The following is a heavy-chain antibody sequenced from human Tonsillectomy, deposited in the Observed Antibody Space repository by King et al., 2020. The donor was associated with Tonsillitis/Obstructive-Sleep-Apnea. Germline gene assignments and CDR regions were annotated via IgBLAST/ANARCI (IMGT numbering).Heavy chain of an antibody. V-gene: IGHV3-7*03. CDR3: ARVGRKEVWSLDH. D-gene: IGHD3-10*01. CDR2: IKQGGNEK. J-gene: IGHJ4*02. Sequence: VQLVESGGGLVQPGGSLRLSCAASGFTLSTYWMSWVRQAPGKGLEWVANIKQGGNEKYYVDSVKGRFTISRDNTKNSLYLQMNSLRAEGAAVYYCARVGRKEVWSLDHWGQGTLVTVSS. CDR1: GFTLSTYW.